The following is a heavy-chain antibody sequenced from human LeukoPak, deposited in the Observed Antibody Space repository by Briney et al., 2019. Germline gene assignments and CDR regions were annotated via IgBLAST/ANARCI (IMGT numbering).Heavy chain of an antibody. CDR2: IKSKDDGETI. Sequence: GGSLRLSCVASAITFRNYWMSWIRQAPGKGLEWVARIKSKDDGETIDYNAPVKGRFTISRDDSKNTLYLEMNSLKNEDTAMYYCTVRSSIWSQGTLVTVSS. D-gene: IGHD6-13*01. J-gene: IGHJ4*02. CDR3: TVRSSI. V-gene: IGHV3-15*01. CDR1: AITFRNYW.